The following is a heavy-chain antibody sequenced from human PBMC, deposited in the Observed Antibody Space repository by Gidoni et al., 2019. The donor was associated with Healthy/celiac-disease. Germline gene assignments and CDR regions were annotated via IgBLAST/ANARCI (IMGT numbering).Heavy chain of an antibody. Sequence: EVQLVESGGGLVQPGRYLRLSWPASGFAFGAYAMHWVRQASGKGRGCVSGISWNSGSIGYADSVKGRFTISRDNAKNCLYLQMNSLRAEDTALYYCAKDVEYSYLFDYWGQGTLVTVSS. CDR2: ISWNSGSI. J-gene: IGHJ4*02. V-gene: IGHV3-9*01. CDR1: GFAFGAYA. D-gene: IGHD5-18*01. CDR3: AKDVEYSYLFDY.